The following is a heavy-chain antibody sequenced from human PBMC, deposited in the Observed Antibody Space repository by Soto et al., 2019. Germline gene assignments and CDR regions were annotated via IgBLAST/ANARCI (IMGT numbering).Heavy chain of an antibody. V-gene: IGHV4-4*02. J-gene: IGHJ4*02. CDR2: VHHSGTT. D-gene: IGHD3-10*01. CDR3: SRGVYYRWVY. CDR1: GGSVNTGYW. Sequence: QVQLQDSGPGLVKPSGTLSLTCAVSGGSVNTGYWWSWVRQPPGKGLEWIGEVHHSGTTNYIHSLTSRITMSVGKAGNQVSLELTSGAAAAAAFDYCSRGVYYRWVYWGQGTLVTVSS.